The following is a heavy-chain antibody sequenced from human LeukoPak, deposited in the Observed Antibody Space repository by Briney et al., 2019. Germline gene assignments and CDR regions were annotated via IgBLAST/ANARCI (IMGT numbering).Heavy chain of an antibody. CDR2: INPNSGGT. CDR3: ARAREGAPGP. Sequence: ASVEVSCKASGYTFTDYYIHWVRQAPGQGLEWMGWINPNSGGTNYAQKFQGRVTMTRDTSISTAYMELSRLRSDDTAVYYCARAREGAPGPWGQGTLVTVSS. V-gene: IGHV1-2*02. CDR1: GYTFTDYY. D-gene: IGHD1-26*01. J-gene: IGHJ5*02.